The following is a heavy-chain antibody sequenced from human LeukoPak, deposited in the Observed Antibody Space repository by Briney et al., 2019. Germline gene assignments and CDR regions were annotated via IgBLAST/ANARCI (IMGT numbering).Heavy chain of an antibody. Sequence: SETLSLTCTVSGGSISSYYWSWIRQPPGKGLEWIGYIYYSGGTNYNPSLKSRVTISVDTSKNQFSLKLSSVTAADTAVYYCAREGRGATIDYWGQGTLVTVSS. CDR2: IYYSGGT. CDR1: GGSISSYY. CDR3: AREGRGATIDY. V-gene: IGHV4-59*01. D-gene: IGHD1-26*01. J-gene: IGHJ4*02.